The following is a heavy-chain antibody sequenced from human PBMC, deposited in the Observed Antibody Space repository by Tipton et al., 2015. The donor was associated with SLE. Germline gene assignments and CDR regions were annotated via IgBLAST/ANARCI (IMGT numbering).Heavy chain of an antibody. D-gene: IGHD1-1*01. J-gene: IGHJ4*02. V-gene: IGHV4-34*01. CDR3: ARARWKGGDY. CDR2: INHSRST. Sequence: TLSLTCAVYGGSFSGYYWSWIRQPPGKGLEWIGEINHSRSTNHNPSLKSRVTISVDTSKNQLSLKLSAVTAADTAVYYCARARWKGGDYWGQGTLVTVSS. CDR1: GGSFSGYY.